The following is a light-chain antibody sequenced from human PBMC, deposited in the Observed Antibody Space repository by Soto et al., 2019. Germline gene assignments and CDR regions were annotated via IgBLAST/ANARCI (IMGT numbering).Light chain of an antibody. CDR1: QTVSSSY. CDR3: QQYGSSPRT. V-gene: IGKV3-20*01. Sequence: EIVLTQSPGTLSLSPGERATLSCRASQTVSSSYLAWYQQKPGQAPRLLICGASNRATGIPDRFGGSGSGADFTLTISRLEPEDFAGYYWQQYGSSPRTFRPGTKVEI. J-gene: IGKJ1*01. CDR2: GAS.